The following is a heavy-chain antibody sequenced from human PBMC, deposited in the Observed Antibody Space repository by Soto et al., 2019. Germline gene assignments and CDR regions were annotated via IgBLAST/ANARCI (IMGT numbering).Heavy chain of an antibody. CDR3: AHSVTVTTRFEDYYFDY. CDR1: GFSLSTSGVG. J-gene: IGHJ4*02. CDR2: IYWDDDK. D-gene: IGHD4-17*01. Sequence: SGPTLVQPTQTLTLTCTFSGFSLSTSGVGVGWIRQPPGKALEWLALIYWDDDKRYSPSLKSRLTITKDSSKNQVVLTMTNMDPVDTATYYCAHSVTVTTRFEDYYFDYWGQGTLVTVSS. V-gene: IGHV2-5*02.